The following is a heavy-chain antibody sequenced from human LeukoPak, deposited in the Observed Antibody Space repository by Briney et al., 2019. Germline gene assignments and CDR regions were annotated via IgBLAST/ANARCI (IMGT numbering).Heavy chain of an antibody. V-gene: IGHV4-39*01. CDR1: GGSISSSSYY. D-gene: IGHD3-3*01. CDR2: IYYSGST. CDR3: ARGSPIFGVAPVDY. J-gene: IGHJ4*02. Sequence: NPSETLSLTCTVSGGSISSSSYYWGWIRQPPGKGLEWIGSIYYSGSTYYNPSLKSRVTISVDTSKNQFSLKLSSVTAADTAVYYCARGSPIFGVAPVDYWGQGTLVTVSS.